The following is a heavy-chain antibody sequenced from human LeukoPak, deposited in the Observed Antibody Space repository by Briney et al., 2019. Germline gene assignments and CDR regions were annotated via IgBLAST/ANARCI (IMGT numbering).Heavy chain of an antibody. V-gene: IGHV4-4*07. D-gene: IGHD3-3*01. CDR3: AREGLWSGYYVDY. J-gene: IGHJ4*02. CDR1: GGSISSYY. Sequence: SETLSLTCTVSGGSISSYYRSWIRQPAGKGLEWIGRIYTSGSTNYNPSLKSRVTMSVDTSKNQFSLKLSSVTAADTAVYYCAREGLWSGYYVDYWGQGTLVTVSS. CDR2: IYTSGST.